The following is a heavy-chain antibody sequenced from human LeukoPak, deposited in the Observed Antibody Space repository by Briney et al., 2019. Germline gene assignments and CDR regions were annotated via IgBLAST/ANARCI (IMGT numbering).Heavy chain of an antibody. CDR2: VYRSGGT. CDR3: GRQANGDSSAAFDL. Sequence: PSETLSLTCAVSGDSISDKYWWRWVRQFPDKGLEWIGEVYRSGGTSYNPSLKSRVTVSIDYSKNQFSLNLRSVTAADTAVYYCGRQANGDSSAAFDLWGQGTMVFVSS. D-gene: IGHD2-8*01. V-gene: IGHV4-4*02. J-gene: IGHJ3*01. CDR1: GDSISDKYW.